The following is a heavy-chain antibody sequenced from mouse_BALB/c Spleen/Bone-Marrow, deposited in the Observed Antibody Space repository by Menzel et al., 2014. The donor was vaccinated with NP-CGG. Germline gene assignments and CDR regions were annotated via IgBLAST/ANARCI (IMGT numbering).Heavy chain of an antibody. D-gene: IGHD4-1*01. Sequence: VQRRQSGAEFVRPGASVKLSCKASGSTFKNSLMHWVRQRPEQGLEWIGGINPGNGNTKYNPKFQGKATITADTSSTTAYLQLSSLTSEDAAVYYCARWEDYAMDYWGQGTSVTVSS. J-gene: IGHJ4*01. CDR1: GSTFKNSL. CDR3: ARWEDYAMDY. CDR2: INPGNGNT. V-gene: IGHV14-1*02.